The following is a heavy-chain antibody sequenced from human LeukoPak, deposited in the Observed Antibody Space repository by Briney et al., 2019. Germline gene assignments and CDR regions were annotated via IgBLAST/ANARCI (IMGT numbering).Heavy chain of an antibody. D-gene: IGHD5-18*01. CDR1: GFTFSSYE. CDR3: ATENKRGYSYGSPTDAFDI. Sequence: GGSLRLSCAASGFTFSSYEMNWVRQAPGKGLEWVSSISSSNIYYADSVKGRFTISRDNAKKSLYLEMNSLRAEDTAVYYCATENKRGYSYGSPTDAFDIWGQGTMVTVSS. J-gene: IGHJ3*02. V-gene: IGHV3-21*01. CDR2: ISSSNI.